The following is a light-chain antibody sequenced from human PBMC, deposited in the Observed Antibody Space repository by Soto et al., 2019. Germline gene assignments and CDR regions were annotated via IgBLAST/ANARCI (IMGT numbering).Light chain of an antibody. Sequence: EIVMTQSPATLSVSPGDRATLSCRASQSVSSNLAWYQQRPGQAPRLLIYGASTRATGIPDRFSGSGSGTEFTLTISRLQSEDFAVYYCQKYNKWPPETFGQGTKVDI. CDR2: GAS. CDR1: QSVSSN. V-gene: IGKV3-15*01. J-gene: IGKJ1*01. CDR3: QKYNKWPPET.